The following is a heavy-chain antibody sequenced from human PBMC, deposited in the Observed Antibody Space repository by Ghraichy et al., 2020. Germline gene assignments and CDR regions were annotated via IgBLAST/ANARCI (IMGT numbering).Heavy chain of an antibody. D-gene: IGHD6-19*01. CDR3: AKVHSSGWYQVKSGPFDY. CDR2: ISGSGIST. CDR1: GFTFSSYA. V-gene: IGHV3-23*01. J-gene: IGHJ4*02. Sequence: GGSLRLSCAASGFTFSSYAMSWVRQAPEKGLECVSSISGSGISTYYADSVKGRFTISRDNSKNTLYLQMNSLRSEDTAVYYCAKVHSSGWYQVKSGPFDYWGQGILATVSS.